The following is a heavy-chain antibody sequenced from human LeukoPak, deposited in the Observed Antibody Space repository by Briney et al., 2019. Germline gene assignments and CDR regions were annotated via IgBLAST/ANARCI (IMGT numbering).Heavy chain of an antibody. CDR3: AGEGGFYRPLDY. V-gene: IGHV4/OR15-8*02. Sequence: ETLSLTCGVSGGSVINTNWWTWVRQPPGKGLEWIGEVHLDGRTNYNPSLESRLTMSMDVSENQVSLKLTSVTAADRAVYYCAGEGGFYRPLDYSGQGTLVTVSS. J-gene: IGHJ4*02. CDR2: VHLDGRT. CDR1: GGSVINTNW. D-gene: IGHD3-3*01.